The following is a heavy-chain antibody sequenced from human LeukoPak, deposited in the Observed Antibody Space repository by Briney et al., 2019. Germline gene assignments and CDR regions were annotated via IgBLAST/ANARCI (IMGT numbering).Heavy chain of an antibody. CDR2: ISGSGGST. V-gene: IGHV3-23*01. J-gene: IGHJ5*02. CDR1: GFTFSSYA. Sequence: GSLRLSCAASGFTFSSYAMSWVRQAPGKGLEWVSAISGSGGSTYYADSVKGRFTISRDNSKNTLYLQMNSLRAEDTAVYYCAKDPYGSGSYYAYNWFDPWGQGTLVTVSS. CDR3: AKDPYGSGSYYAYNWFDP. D-gene: IGHD3-10*01.